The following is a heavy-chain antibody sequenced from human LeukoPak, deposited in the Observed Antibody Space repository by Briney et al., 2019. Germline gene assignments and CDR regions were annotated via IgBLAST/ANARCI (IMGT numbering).Heavy chain of an antibody. J-gene: IGHJ4*02. CDR1: GFTFDDYG. V-gene: IGHV3-20*04. Sequence: PGGSLRLSCAASGFTFDDYGMSWVRQAPGKGLEWVSGINWNGGNTGYADSVKGRFTISRDNAKNSLYLQMNSLRAEDTALYYCARDPGRMVRGGGRTDYWGQGTLVTVSS. CDR3: ARDPGRMVRGGGRTDY. D-gene: IGHD3-10*01. CDR2: INWNGGNT.